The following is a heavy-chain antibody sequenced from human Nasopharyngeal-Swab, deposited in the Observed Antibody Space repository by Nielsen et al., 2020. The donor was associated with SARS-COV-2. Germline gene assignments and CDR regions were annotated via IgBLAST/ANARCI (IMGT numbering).Heavy chain of an antibody. CDR2: ISGSGGST. CDR3: AKEYSSSWYRTWFDP. V-gene: IGHV3-23*01. CDR1: GFTFSSYW. Sequence: GESLKISCAASGFTFSSYWMSWVRQAPGKRLQWVSAISGSGGSTYYADSVKGRFTISRDNSKNTLYLQMNSLRAEDTAVYYCAKEYSSSWYRTWFDPWGQGTLVTVSS. D-gene: IGHD6-13*01. J-gene: IGHJ5*02.